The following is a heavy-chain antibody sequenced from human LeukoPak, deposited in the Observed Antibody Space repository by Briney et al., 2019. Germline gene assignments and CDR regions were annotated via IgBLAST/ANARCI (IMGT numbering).Heavy chain of an antibody. Sequence: ASVKVSCKASGYTFTDYYMHWVQQAPGKGLEWMGRVDPEDGETIYAEKFQGRVTITADTSTDTPYMELSSLRSEDTAVYYCATDSYYDSNDFDYWGQGTLVTVSS. CDR1: GYTFTDYY. J-gene: IGHJ4*02. CDR2: VDPEDGET. V-gene: IGHV1-69-2*01. D-gene: IGHD3-22*01. CDR3: ATDSYYDSNDFDY.